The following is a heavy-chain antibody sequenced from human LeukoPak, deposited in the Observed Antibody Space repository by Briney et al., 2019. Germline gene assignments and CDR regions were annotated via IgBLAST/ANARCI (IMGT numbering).Heavy chain of an antibody. J-gene: IGHJ4*02. Sequence: GGSLRLSCAASGFTFSSYWMHWVRHAPGKGLVWVSRINSDGSSTSYADSVKGRFTISRDNAKNTLYLQMNSLRAEDTAVYYCARSFARQWLACWGQGTLVTVSS. CDR1: GFTFSSYW. V-gene: IGHV3-74*01. CDR2: INSDGSST. D-gene: IGHD6-19*01. CDR3: ARSFARQWLAC.